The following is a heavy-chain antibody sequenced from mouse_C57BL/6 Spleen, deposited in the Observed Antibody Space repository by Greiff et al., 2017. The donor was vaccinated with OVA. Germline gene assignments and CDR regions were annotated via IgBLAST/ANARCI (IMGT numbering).Heavy chain of an antibody. V-gene: IGHV1-50*01. Sequence: QVQLQQPGAELVKPGASVKLSCKASGYTFTSYWMQWVKQRPGQGLEWIGEIDPSDSYTNYNQKFKGKATLTVDTSSSTAYMQLSSLTSEDSAVYYCARYYDYLHYFDYWGQGTTRTVSS. J-gene: IGHJ2*01. CDR1: GYTFTSYW. D-gene: IGHD2-4*01. CDR2: IDPSDSYT. CDR3: ARYYDYLHYFDY.